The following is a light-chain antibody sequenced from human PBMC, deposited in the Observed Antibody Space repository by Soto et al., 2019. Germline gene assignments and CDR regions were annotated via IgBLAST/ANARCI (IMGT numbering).Light chain of an antibody. CDR3: QQRRGT. CDR2: DAS. V-gene: IGKV3-11*01. J-gene: IGKJ2*02. Sequence: EIVLTQSPATLPLSPGERATLSRRASQSVSSNLAWYQQKPGQAPRLLIYDASKRATGIPARFSGSGSGTDFTLTISSLEPEDFAVYYCQQRRGTFGQGTKLEIK. CDR1: QSVSSN.